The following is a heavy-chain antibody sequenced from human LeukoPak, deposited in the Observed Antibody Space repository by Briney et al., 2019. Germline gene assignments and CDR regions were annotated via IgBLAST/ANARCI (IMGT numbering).Heavy chain of an antibody. CDR1: GFTFSDYY. V-gene: IGHV3-11*01. D-gene: IGHD4-23*01. CDR2: ISSSGSTI. CDR3: ARNIYGGKTVFDY. Sequence: KPGGSLRLSCAASGFTFSDYYMSWIRQAPGKGLEWVSYISSSGSTIYYADSVKGRFTISRDNAKNSLYLQMSSLRAEDTAVYYCARNIYGGKTVFDYWGQGTLVTVSS. J-gene: IGHJ4*02.